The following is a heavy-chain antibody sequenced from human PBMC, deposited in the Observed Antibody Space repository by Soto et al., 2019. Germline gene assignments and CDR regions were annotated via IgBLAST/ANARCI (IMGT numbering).Heavy chain of an antibody. Sequence: EVQLVESGGGVVRPGGSPRLSCAASGFTFDDYGMSWVRQAPGKGLEWVSGINWNGGSTGYADSVKGRFTISRDNAKNSLYLQMNSLRAEDTALYYCARATRIQLWLPIDANAFDIWGQGTMVTVSS. V-gene: IGHV3-20*04. CDR3: ARATRIQLWLPIDANAFDI. CDR1: GFTFDDYG. J-gene: IGHJ3*02. D-gene: IGHD5-18*01. CDR2: INWNGGST.